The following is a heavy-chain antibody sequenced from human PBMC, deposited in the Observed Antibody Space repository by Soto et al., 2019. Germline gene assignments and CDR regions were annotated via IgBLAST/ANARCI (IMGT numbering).Heavy chain of an antibody. J-gene: IGHJ1*01. CDR3: ARGIAVAGTTVWLGAEYFQH. V-gene: IGHV3-33*01. D-gene: IGHD6-19*01. Sequence: QVQLVESGGGVVQPGRSLRLSCAASGFTFSSYGMHWVRQAPGKGLEWVAVIWYDGSNKYYADSVKGRFTISRDNSKNTLYLQMNSLRAEDTAVYYCARGIAVAGTTVWLGAEYFQHWGQGTLVTVSS. CDR1: GFTFSSYG. CDR2: IWYDGSNK.